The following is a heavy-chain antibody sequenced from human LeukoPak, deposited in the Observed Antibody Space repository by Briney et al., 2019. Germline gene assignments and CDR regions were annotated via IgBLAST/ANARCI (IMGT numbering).Heavy chain of an antibody. D-gene: IGHD3-10*01. J-gene: IGHJ5*02. Sequence: PSETLSLTCAVYGGSFSGYYWSWIRQPPGKGLEWIGEINHSGSTNCNPSLKSRVTISVDTSKNQFSLKLSSATAADTAVYYCARDYYGSGFDPWGQGTLVTVSS. V-gene: IGHV4-34*01. CDR3: ARDYYGSGFDP. CDR1: GGSFSGYY. CDR2: INHSGST.